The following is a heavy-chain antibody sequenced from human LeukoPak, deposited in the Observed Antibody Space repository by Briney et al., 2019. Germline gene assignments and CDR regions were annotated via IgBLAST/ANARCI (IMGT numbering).Heavy chain of an antibody. V-gene: IGHV1-18*01. Sequence: ASVKVSCKASGYTFTSYGISWVRQAPGQGLEWMGWISAYNGNTNYAQKLQGRVTMTTDTFTSTAYMELRSLRSDDTAVYYCASNFIAAAGTGWFDPWGQGTLVTVSS. CDR1: GYTFTSYG. CDR2: ISAYNGNT. J-gene: IGHJ5*02. CDR3: ASNFIAAAGTGWFDP. D-gene: IGHD6-13*01.